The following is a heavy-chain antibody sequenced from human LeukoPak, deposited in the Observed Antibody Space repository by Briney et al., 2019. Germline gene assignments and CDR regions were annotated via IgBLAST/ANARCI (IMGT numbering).Heavy chain of an antibody. D-gene: IGHD3-10*01. Sequence: ASVKVSCKASGYTFTGYYMHWVRQAPGQGLEWMGWINPNSGGTNYAQKFQGRVTMTRDTSNSTAYMELSRLRSDDTAVYYCAREYYGSGSYLVYWGQGTLVTVSS. J-gene: IGHJ4*02. CDR3: AREYYGSGSYLVY. CDR1: GYTFTGYY. V-gene: IGHV1-2*02. CDR2: INPNSGGT.